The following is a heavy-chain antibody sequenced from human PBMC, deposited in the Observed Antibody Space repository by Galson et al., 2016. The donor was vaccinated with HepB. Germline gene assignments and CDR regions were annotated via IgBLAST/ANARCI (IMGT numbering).Heavy chain of an antibody. CDR3: ARVGGGDWKLDN. J-gene: IGHJ4*02. CDR1: GGTVSSPNHY. Sequence: SETLSLTCSVSGGTVSSPNHYWAWIRQPPGKGLEWIGNIYYNRDTYCNPSLRSRVTISIDMSKHQFPLKLTSVTAADTAVYYCARVGGGDWKLDNWGQGTLVAVSS. V-gene: IGHV4-39*01. CDR2: IYYNRDT. D-gene: IGHD2-21*02.